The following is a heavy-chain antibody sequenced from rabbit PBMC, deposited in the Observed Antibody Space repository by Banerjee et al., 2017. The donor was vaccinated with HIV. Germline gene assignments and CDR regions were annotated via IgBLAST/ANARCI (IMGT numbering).Heavy chain of an antibody. CDR1: GFSFSSSYW. Sequence: QEQLEESGGDLVKPEGSLTLTCTASGFSFSSSYWICWVRQAPGKGLEWIACIDAGYRGNTVYASWAKGRFTISKTSSTTVTLQMTSLTAADTATYFCARDLAGVIGWNFGLWGQGTLVTVS. J-gene: IGHJ6*01. D-gene: IGHD4-1*01. CDR3: ARDLAGVIGWNFGL. V-gene: IGHV1S45*01. CDR2: IDAGYRGNT.